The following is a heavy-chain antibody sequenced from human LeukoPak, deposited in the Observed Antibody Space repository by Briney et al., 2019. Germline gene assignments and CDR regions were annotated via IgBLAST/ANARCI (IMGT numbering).Heavy chain of an antibody. CDR2: TYYRSKWYN. CDR1: GDSVSSDSVA. V-gene: IGHV6-1*01. D-gene: IGHD6-13*01. Sequence: SQTLSLTCAISGDSVSSDSVAWNWIRQSPSRGLEWLGRTYYRSKWYNDYAVSVKSRITINPDTSKNQFSLQLNSVTPEDTAVYYCASIAAAPGRTYYYYMDVWGKGTTVTVSS. J-gene: IGHJ6*03. CDR3: ASIAAAPGRTYYYYMDV.